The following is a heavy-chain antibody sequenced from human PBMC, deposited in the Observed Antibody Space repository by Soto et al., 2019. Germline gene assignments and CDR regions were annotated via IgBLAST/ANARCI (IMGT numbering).Heavy chain of an antibody. J-gene: IGHJ4*02. CDR1: GGSISSSSYY. V-gene: IGHV4-39*01. Sequence: QLQLQESGPGLVKPSETLSLTCTVSGGSISSSSYYWGWIRQPPGKGLEWIGSIYYSGSTYYNPSLKRRVTLSVDTSKNQFSLKLSSVTAADTAVYYCARHTPAISISDHWGQGTLVTVSS. CDR2: IYYSGST. D-gene: IGHD2-15*01. CDR3: ARHTPAISISDH.